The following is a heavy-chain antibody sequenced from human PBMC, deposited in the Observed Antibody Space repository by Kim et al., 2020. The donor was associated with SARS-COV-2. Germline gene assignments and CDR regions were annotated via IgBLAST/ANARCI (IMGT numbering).Heavy chain of an antibody. J-gene: IGHJ4*02. D-gene: IGHD3-22*01. CDR2: ST. V-gene: IGHV4-34*01. Sequence: STHYTPSLKSRLTISIDTSKNHLSLKLTSVTAADTAVYYCARGVITTGFDYWGQGTLVTVSS. CDR3: ARGVITTGFDY.